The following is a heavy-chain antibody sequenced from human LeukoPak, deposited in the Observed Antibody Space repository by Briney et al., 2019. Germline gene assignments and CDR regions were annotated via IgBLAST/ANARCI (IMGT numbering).Heavy chain of an antibody. J-gene: IGHJ4*02. D-gene: IGHD3-22*01. V-gene: IGHV3-30*02. CDR3: AKDLWSHSSGYFDY. CDR1: GFTFSSYG. CDR2: MRYDGSNK. Sequence: PGGSLRLSCAASGFTFSSYGMHWVRQAPGKGLEWVAFMRYDGSNKYYVDSVKGRFTISRDNSKNTLYLQMNSLRAEDTAVYYCAKDLWSHSSGYFDYWGQGTLVTVSS.